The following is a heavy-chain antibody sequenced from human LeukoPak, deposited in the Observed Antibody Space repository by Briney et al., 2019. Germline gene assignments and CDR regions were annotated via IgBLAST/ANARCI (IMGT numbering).Heavy chain of an antibody. CDR2: IYYSGST. Sequence: SETLSPTCTVSGGSISSSSYYWGWIRQPPGKGLEWIGSIYYSGSTYYNPSLKSRVTISVDASKNQFSLKLSSVTAADTAVYYCARFRVGDYVWGSYRYEVGAFDIWGQGTMVTVSS. CDR3: ARFRVGDYVWGSYRYEVGAFDI. V-gene: IGHV4-39*01. J-gene: IGHJ3*02. CDR1: GGSISSSSYY. D-gene: IGHD3-16*02.